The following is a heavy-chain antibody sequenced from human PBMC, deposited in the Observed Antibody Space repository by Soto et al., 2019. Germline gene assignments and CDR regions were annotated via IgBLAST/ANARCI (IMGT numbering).Heavy chain of an antibody. Sequence: QVLLVQSGAEVKMPGASLKVSCKASGYTFTSFGISWVRQAPGQGLEWMGWINIHKGNANYAQKFQGRVTVTRATYTSTAYMELINMRPDNLAVYYCARYEASHSVVTGYIAYFDYWGQGTLVIVSS. CDR3: ARYEASHSVVTGYIAYFDY. CDR1: GYTFTSFG. V-gene: IGHV1-18*03. D-gene: IGHD3-9*01. CDR2: INIHKGNA. J-gene: IGHJ4*02.